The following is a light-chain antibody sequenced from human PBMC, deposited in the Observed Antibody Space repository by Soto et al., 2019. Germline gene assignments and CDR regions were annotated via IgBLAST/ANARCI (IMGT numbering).Light chain of an antibody. Sequence: EIVMTQSPATLSVSPGERATLSCRASQSVSSSLAWYQQQPGQAPRLLMYDASTRATGIPARFSGSGSGTEFTLTISSLQSEDFAVYYCQQYNNWPRAFGQGTKVEIK. CDR2: DAS. V-gene: IGKV3-15*01. J-gene: IGKJ1*01. CDR1: QSVSSS. CDR3: QQYNNWPRA.